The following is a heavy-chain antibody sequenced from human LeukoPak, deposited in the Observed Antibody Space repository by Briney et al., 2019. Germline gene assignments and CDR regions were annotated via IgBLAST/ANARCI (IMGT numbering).Heavy chain of an antibody. Sequence: SETLSLTCTVSGGSISSGDYYWSWIRQPPGKGLEWIAYIYYSGSTYYNPSLKSRVTISVDTSKNQCSLKLSSVAAADTAVYYCAYYDFWSGDPAFDIWGQGTMVTVSS. CDR1: GGSISSGDYY. D-gene: IGHD3-3*01. CDR2: IYYSGST. V-gene: IGHV4-30-4*08. CDR3: AYYDFWSGDPAFDI. J-gene: IGHJ3*02.